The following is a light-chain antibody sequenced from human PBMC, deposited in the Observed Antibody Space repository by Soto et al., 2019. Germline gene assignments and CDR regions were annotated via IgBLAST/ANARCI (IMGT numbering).Light chain of an antibody. V-gene: IGKV1-5*03. J-gene: IGKJ1*01. CDR2: EAS. Sequence: DIQMTQSPSTLSASVGDRVTITCRASQSISGSLAWYQQKPGKAPKLLIYEASNLKSGVPSRFSGSGSGTEYTLTHSSLQPDDSASYYCQQYNGYWTFGQGTRVEIK. CDR3: QQYNGYWT. CDR1: QSISGS.